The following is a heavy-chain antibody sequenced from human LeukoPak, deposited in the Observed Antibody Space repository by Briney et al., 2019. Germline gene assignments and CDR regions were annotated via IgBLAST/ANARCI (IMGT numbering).Heavy chain of an antibody. V-gene: IGHV3-11*01. CDR2: ISSSGSTI. D-gene: IGHD2-2*01. J-gene: IGHJ5*02. Sequence: KTGGSLRLSCAASGFTFSDYYMSWIRQAPGKGLEWVSYISSSGSTIYYVDSVKGRFTISRDNAKNSLYLQMNSLRAEDTAVYYCARDQRKVCSSTSCYVWFDPWGQGTLVTVSS. CDR1: GFTFSDYY. CDR3: ARDQRKVCSSTSCYVWFDP.